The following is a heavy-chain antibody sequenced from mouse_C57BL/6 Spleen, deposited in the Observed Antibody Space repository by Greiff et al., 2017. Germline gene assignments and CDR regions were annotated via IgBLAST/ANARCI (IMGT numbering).Heavy chain of an antibody. V-gene: IGHV1-69*01. CDR3: SICRGIYPFDY. CDR1: GYTFTSYW. J-gene: IGHJ2*01. D-gene: IGHD1-1*02. CDR2: IDPSDSYT. Sequence: QVQLQQPGAELVMPGASVKLSCKASGYTFTSYWMHWVKQRPGQGLVWIGEIDPSDSYTNYNQKFKGKSTLTVDISSCTAYMQLSILTSDDSAFYYCSICRGIYPFDYWGQGTTLTVSS.